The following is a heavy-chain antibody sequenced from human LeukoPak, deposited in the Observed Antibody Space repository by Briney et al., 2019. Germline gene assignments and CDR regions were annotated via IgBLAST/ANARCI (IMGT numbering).Heavy chain of an antibody. V-gene: IGHV1-46*01. D-gene: IGHD3-3*01. J-gene: IGHJ4*02. Sequence: ASVTVSCKASGYTFTSYYMHWVRQAPGQGLEWMGIINPSCGSTRYAQKFQGRVTMTRDTSTSTVYMELSSLRSEDTAVYYCARALRFLEYRLNNWGQGTLVTVSS. CDR3: ARALRFLEYRLNN. CDR2: INPSCGST. CDR1: GYTFTSYY.